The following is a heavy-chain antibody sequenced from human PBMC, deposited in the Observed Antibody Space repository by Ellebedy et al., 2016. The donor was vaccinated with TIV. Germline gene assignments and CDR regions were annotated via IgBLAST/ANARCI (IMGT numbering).Heavy chain of an antibody. CDR2: INPDSGGT. V-gene: IGHV1-2*04. D-gene: IGHD3-9*01. CDR1: GYTFTGYY. J-gene: IGHJ6*02. CDR3: ARDRLTGYYESGMGV. Sequence: ASVKVSCKASGYTFTGYYMHWVRQAPGQGLEWMGWINPDSGGTNYAQKFQGWVTMTRDTSISTAYMELSRLRSDDTAVYYCARDRLTGYYESGMGVWGQGTTVTVSS.